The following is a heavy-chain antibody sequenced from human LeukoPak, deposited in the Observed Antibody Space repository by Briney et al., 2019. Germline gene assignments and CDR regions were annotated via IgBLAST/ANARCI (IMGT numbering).Heavy chain of an antibody. V-gene: IGHV1-69*13. D-gene: IGHD2-2*01. CDR1: GGTFSSYA. Sequence: ASVKVSFTASGGTFSSYAISWVRQAPGQGLEWMGGIIPIFGTANYAQKFQGRVTITADESTSTAYTELSSLRSEDTAVYYCARGFIVVVPAATYYYYYGMDVWGQGTTVTVSS. CDR3: ARGFIVVVPAATYYYYYGMDV. CDR2: IIPIFGTA. J-gene: IGHJ6*02.